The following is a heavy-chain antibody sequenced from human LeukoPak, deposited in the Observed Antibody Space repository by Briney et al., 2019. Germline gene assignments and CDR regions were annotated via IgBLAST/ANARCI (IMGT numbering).Heavy chain of an antibody. CDR3: AGSGITGTIDC. CDR1: GFTFSSYS. V-gene: IGHV3-21*01. J-gene: IGHJ4*02. Sequence: GGSLRLSCAASGFTFSSYSMNWVRQAPGKGLEWVSSISSSSSYIYYADSVKGRFTISRDNAKNSLYLQMNSLRAEDTAVYYCAGSGITGTIDCWGQGTLVTVSS. D-gene: IGHD1-7*01. CDR2: ISSSSSYI.